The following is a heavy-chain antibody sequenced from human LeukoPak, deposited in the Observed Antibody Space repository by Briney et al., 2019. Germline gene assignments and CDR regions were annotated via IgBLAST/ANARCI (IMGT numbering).Heavy chain of an antibody. V-gene: IGHV3-30*18. J-gene: IGHJ4*02. Sequence: PGGSLRLSCAASGFTFSSYGMHWVRQAPGKGLEWVAVISYDGSNKYYADSVKGRFTISRDNSKNTLYLQMNSLRAEDTAVYYCAKDLHYYYYDSSGYYSGVDYWGQGTLVTVSS. CDR3: AKDLHYYYYDSSGYYSGVDY. CDR1: GFTFSSYG. D-gene: IGHD3-22*01. CDR2: ISYDGSNK.